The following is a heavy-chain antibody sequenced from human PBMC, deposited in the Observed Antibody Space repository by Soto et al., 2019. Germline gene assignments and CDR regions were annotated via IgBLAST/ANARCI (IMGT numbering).Heavy chain of an antibody. D-gene: IGHD3-9*01. CDR2: INAGNGNT. J-gene: IGHJ5*02. CDR1: GCTFTSYA. CDR3: ARDRGLRYFDWLSHYNWFDP. V-gene: IGHV1-3*01. Sequence: ASVKVSCKASGCTFTSYAMHWVRQAPGQRLEWMGWINAGNGNTKYSQKFQGRVTITRDTSASTAYMELSSLRSEDTAVYYCARDRGLRYFDWLSHYNWFDPWGQGTLVTVSS.